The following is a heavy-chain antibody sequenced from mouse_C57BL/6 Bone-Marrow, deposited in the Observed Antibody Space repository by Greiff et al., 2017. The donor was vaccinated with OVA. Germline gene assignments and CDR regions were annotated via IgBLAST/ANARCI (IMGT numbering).Heavy chain of an antibody. Sequence: EVHLVESGGDLVKPGGSLKLSCAASGFTFSSYGMSWVRQTPDKRLEWVATISSGGSYTYYPDSVKGRFTISRDNAKNTLYLQMSSLKSEDTAMYYCARTGTEFDYWGQGTTLTVSS. CDR2: ISSGGSYT. V-gene: IGHV5-6*01. CDR3: ARTGTEFDY. D-gene: IGHD4-1*01. CDR1: GFTFSSYG. J-gene: IGHJ2*01.